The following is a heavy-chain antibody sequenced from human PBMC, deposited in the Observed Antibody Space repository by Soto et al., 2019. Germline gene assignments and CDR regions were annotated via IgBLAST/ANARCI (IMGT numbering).Heavy chain of an antibody. CDR2: ISGSGGST. J-gene: IGHJ3*02. D-gene: IGHD6-19*01. V-gene: IGHV3-23*01. CDR3: AKGRFSSGWYEDAFDI. Sequence: EVQLLESGGGLVQPGGSLRLSCAASGFTFSSYAMSWVRQAPGKGLEWVSAISGSGGSTYYADSVKGRFTISRDNSKNTLYLQMNSLRAEDMAVYYCAKGRFSSGWYEDAFDIWGQGTMVTVSS. CDR1: GFTFSSYA.